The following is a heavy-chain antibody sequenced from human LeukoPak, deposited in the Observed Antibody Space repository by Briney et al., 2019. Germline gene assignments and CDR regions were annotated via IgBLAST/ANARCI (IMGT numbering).Heavy chain of an antibody. J-gene: IGHJ4*02. CDR2: IYPGDSDT. CDR1: GYSFTNHW. Sequence: GESLKISCKGSGYSFTNHWIGWVRQMPGKGLEWMGIIYPGDSDTRYSPSFQGQVAISADKSISTAYLQWSSLKASDTAMYYCARVFYYGSGMGYLDFWGQGTLVTVSS. V-gene: IGHV5-51*01. CDR3: ARVFYYGSGMGYLDF. D-gene: IGHD3-10*01.